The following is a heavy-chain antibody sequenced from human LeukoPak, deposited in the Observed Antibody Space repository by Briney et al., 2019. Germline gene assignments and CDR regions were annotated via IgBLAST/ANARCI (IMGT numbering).Heavy chain of an antibody. Sequence: GALRLSCAASGFTFSSYWMHWVRQAPGKGLLWGSRINIGESNTNYADSVKGRFTISRDNAKNTLYLQMNSLRDEDTAVYYCSRGAGDGSGNYMIDYWGQGTLVTVSS. D-gene: IGHD3-10*01. CDR1: GFTFSSYW. CDR3: SRGAGDGSGNYMIDY. CDR2: INIGESNT. V-gene: IGHV3-74*01. J-gene: IGHJ4*02.